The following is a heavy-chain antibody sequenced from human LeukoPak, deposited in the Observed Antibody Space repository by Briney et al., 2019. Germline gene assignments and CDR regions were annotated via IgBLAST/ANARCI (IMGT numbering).Heavy chain of an antibody. CDR1: GFTFSSYS. Sequence: PGGSLRLSCAASGFTFSSYSMNWVRQAPGKGLEWVSSISSSSSYIYYADSVKGRFTISRGNAKNSLYLQMNSLRAEDTAVYYCARDGGSSYSSSWSKSFDYWGQGTLVTVSS. CDR2: ISSSSSYI. J-gene: IGHJ4*02. V-gene: IGHV3-21*01. CDR3: ARDGGSSYSSSWSKSFDY. D-gene: IGHD6-13*01.